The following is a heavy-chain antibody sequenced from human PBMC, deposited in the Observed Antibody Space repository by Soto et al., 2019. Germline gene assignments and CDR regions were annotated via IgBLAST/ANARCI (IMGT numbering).Heavy chain of an antibody. Sequence: SQTLSLTCXISGDSVSSNSAAWNWIRQSPSRGLEWLGRTYYRSKWYNDYAVSVKSRITINPDTSKNQFSLQLNSVTPEDTAVYYCARDPIAAAGTDYYYGMDVWGQGTTVTVSS. J-gene: IGHJ6*02. D-gene: IGHD6-13*01. CDR3: ARDPIAAAGTDYYYGMDV. CDR2: TYYRSKWYN. V-gene: IGHV6-1*01. CDR1: GDSVSSNSAA.